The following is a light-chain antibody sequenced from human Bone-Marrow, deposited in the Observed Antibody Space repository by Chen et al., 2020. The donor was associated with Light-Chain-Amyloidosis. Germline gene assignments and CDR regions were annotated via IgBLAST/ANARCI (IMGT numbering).Light chain of an antibody. Sequence: SYELTQPPSVSVSPGQTARITCSGDDLPTKYAYWYQQKPGQAPVLVIHRDTERPSGISEGFSGSSSGTTATVTSRGVQAEHEADYRCQSADSSVTYEVILGGGTKLTVL. CDR3: QSADSSVTYEVI. CDR1: DLPTKY. J-gene: IGLJ2*01. CDR2: RDT. V-gene: IGLV3-25*03.